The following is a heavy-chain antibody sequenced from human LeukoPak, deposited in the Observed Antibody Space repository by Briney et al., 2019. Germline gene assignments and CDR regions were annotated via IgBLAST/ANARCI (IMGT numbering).Heavy chain of an antibody. CDR3: ARGNGHTAMVLPGDY. CDR1: GYTFTSYG. CDR2: ISAYNGNT. V-gene: IGHV1-18*04. D-gene: IGHD5-18*01. Sequence: ASVKVSCKASGYTFTSYGICWVRQAPGQGLEWMGWISAYNGNTNYAQKLQGRVTMTTDTSTSTAYMELRSLRSDDTAVYYCARGNGHTAMVLPGDYWGQGTLVTVSS. J-gene: IGHJ4*02.